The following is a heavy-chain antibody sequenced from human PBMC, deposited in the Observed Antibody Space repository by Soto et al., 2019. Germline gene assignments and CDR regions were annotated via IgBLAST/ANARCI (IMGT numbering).Heavy chain of an antibody. CDR3: ARDGITMVRGVTDAFDI. Sequence: SETLSLTCTVSGGSISSGGYYWSWIRQHPGKGLEWIGYIYYSGSTYYNPSLKSRVTISVDTSKNQFSLKLSSVTAADTAVYYCARDGITMVRGVTDAFDIWGQGTMVTVSS. V-gene: IGHV4-31*03. CDR1: GGSISSGGYY. J-gene: IGHJ3*02. D-gene: IGHD3-10*01. CDR2: IYYSGST.